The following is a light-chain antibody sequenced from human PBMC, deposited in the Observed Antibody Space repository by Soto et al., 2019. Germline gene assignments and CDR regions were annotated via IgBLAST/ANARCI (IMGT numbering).Light chain of an antibody. CDR1: QSITTF. CDR2: DAS. CDR3: QQYSTYPLT. Sequence: DIQMTQSPSTLSASIGDRVTITCRASQSITTFLAWYQQKPGKAPQILIYDASKLEPGVPSRLSGGGSGTELTLTFSSLQPDDFATYYCQQYSTYPLTFGGGTRVEIK. J-gene: IGKJ4*01. V-gene: IGKV1-5*01.